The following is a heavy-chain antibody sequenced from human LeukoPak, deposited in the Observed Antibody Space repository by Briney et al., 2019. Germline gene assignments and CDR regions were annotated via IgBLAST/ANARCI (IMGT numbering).Heavy chain of an antibody. CDR1: AGSISSSSHH. D-gene: IGHD4-17*01. CDR2: IYYTGTT. V-gene: IGHV4-61*05. Sequence: SETLSPTCTVSAGSISSSSHHWGWIRQSPGKGLEWIGYIYYTGTTNYNPSLKSRVTISVDTSKNQFSLKVNSVTAADTGVYYCASKSTDHGELRFDYWGQGTLVTVSS. J-gene: IGHJ4*02. CDR3: ASKSTDHGELRFDY.